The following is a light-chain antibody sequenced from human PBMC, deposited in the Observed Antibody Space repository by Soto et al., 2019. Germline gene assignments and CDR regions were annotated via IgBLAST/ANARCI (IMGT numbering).Light chain of an antibody. J-gene: IGLJ2*01. CDR1: TGAVTSGHY. V-gene: IGLV7-43*01. CDR3: LLYYGPFVV. CDR2: STN. Sequence: QTVVTQEPSLTVSPGVTVTLTCASSTGAVTSGHYPNWFQQQPGQAPRDLIYSTNNKHSWTPARFSGSLLGGKAALTLSGVQPEDESEYYCLLYYGPFVVLGGGTKLTVL.